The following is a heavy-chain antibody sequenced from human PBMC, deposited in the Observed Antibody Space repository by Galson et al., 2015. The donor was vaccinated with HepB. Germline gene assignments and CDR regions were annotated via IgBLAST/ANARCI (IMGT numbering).Heavy chain of an antibody. CDR3: ARVLRRDYYGSGSYYFLDY. CDR1: GYTFTSYA. D-gene: IGHD3-10*01. Sequence: SVKVSCKASGYTFTSYAMNWVRQAPGQGLEWMGWINTNTGNPTYAQGFTGRFVFSLDTSVSTAYLQISSLKAEDTAVYYCARVLRRDYYGSGSYYFLDYWGQGTLVTVSS. CDR2: INTNTGNP. V-gene: IGHV7-4-1*02. J-gene: IGHJ4*02.